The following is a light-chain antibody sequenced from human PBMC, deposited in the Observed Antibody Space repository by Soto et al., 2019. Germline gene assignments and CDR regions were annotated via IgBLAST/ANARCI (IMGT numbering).Light chain of an antibody. CDR2: EVT. V-gene: IGLV2-14*01. CDR1: SSDVGAYDY. CDR3: SSYTRSSTYV. Sequence: QSALTQPASVSASPGQSIAISCSGTSSDVGAYDYVSWYQHHPGKAPKLIIYEVTYRPSGVSNRFSASKSGNTASLTISGLQDEDEDDYYCSSYTRSSTYVFGTGTKLTVL. J-gene: IGLJ1*01.